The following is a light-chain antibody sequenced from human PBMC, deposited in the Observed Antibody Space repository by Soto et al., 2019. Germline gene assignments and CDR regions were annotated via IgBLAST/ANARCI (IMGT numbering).Light chain of an antibody. Sequence: AIQMTQSPSSLSASVGDRVTITCRASQDISADVGLYQQTPGKAPKLLISGASRLQSGVPSRFSGSGSCAAFTLTITSLRTEDSATYYCLQNHNSPRTFGQGTKVEI. V-gene: IGKV1-6*01. CDR2: GAS. J-gene: IGKJ1*01. CDR1: QDISAD. CDR3: LQNHNSPRT.